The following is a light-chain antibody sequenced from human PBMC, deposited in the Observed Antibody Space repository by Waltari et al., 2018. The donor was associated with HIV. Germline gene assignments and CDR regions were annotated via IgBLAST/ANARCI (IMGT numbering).Light chain of an antibody. V-gene: IGLV1-40*01. Sequence: QSALTPQPPSSGAPGRQATTPCTANTPHNRAAYDVLCYHQLPGGAPKLLVYCNNNRPSGVPDRFSGSKSGTSASLAITGLQAEDEADYYCQSYDSSLSAGVFGGGTKLTV. J-gene: IGLJ3*02. CDR3: QSYDSSLSAGV. CDR1: TPHNRAAYD. CDR2: CNN.